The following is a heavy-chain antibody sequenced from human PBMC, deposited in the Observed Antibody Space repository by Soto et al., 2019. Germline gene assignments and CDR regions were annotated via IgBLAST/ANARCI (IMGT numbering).Heavy chain of an antibody. J-gene: IGHJ4*02. CDR1: GYTFTRYA. Sequence: APVKVSWKASGYTFTRYAMHWGRQAPGQKPDWMGWINAGNGNTKYSQKFQGRVTITRDTSASTAYMELSSLRSEDTAVYYCAKDYYDSSGYYPPALLFDYWGQGTLVTVSS. CDR3: AKDYYDSSGYYPPALLFDY. CDR2: INAGNGNT. V-gene: IGHV1-3*01. D-gene: IGHD3-22*01.